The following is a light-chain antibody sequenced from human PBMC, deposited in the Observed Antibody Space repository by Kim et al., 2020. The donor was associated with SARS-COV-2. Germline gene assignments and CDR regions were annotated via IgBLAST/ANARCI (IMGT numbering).Light chain of an antibody. J-gene: IGKJ1*01. V-gene: IGKV1-5*01. Sequence: AAVGDRVTITCRASQSISSWLAWYQQKPGKAPKLLIYDASSLESGVPSRFSGSGSGTEFTLNISSLQPDDFATYYCQQYKSYSGTFGQGTKVDIK. CDR3: QQYKSYSGT. CDR2: DAS. CDR1: QSISSW.